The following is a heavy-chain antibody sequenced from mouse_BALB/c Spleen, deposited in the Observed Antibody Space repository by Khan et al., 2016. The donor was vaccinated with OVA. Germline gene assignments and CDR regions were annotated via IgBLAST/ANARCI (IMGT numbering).Heavy chain of an antibody. D-gene: IGHD1-1*01. CDR3: ARPHYFSYVMDN. CDR1: GYTFTKSG. V-gene: IGHV9-3-1*01. Sequence: QIQLVQSGPELKKPGETVKISCKASGYTFTKSGMNWVKQAPGKGLKWMGWINTYTGEPTYADDFKGRFAFSLENSASTAYLQINNLKNEDTATYYCARPHYFSYVMDNWGQGTSVTVSS. J-gene: IGHJ4*01. CDR2: INTYTGEP.